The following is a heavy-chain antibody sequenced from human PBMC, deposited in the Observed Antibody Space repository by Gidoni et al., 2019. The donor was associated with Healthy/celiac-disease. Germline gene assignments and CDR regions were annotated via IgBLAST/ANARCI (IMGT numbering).Heavy chain of an antibody. CDR3: ARGADCSGGSCYSGNWFDP. CDR2: IYSGGST. Sequence: EVQLVESGGGLVRHGGSLRLSCAASGFTVSSNYMSWVRQAPGKGLEWVSVIYSGGSTYYADSVKGRFTISRDNSKNTLYLQMNSLRAEDTAVYYCARGADCSGGSCYSGNWFDPWGQGTLVTVSS. J-gene: IGHJ5*02. D-gene: IGHD2-15*01. V-gene: IGHV3-66*01. CDR1: GFTVSSNY.